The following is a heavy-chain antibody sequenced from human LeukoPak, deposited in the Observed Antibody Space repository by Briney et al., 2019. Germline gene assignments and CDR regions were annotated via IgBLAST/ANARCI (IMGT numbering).Heavy chain of an antibody. Sequence: ASVKVSCKVSGYTLTELSMHWVRQAPGKGLEWMGGFDPEDGETIYAQKFQGRATMTEDTSTDTAYMELSSLRSEDTAVYYCATSYYYGSGSWFNFDYWGQGTLVTVSS. CDR1: GYTLTELS. CDR2: FDPEDGET. D-gene: IGHD3-10*01. J-gene: IGHJ4*02. CDR3: ATSYYYGSGSWFNFDY. V-gene: IGHV1-24*01.